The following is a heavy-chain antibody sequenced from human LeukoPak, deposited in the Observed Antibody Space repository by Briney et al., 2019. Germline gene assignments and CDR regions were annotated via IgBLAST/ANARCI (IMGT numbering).Heavy chain of an antibody. Sequence: PSETLSVTCTVSGGSISSYYWSWIRQPPGKGLEWIGYIYYSGSTYYNPSLKSRVTISVDTSKNQFSLKLSSVTAADTAVYYCARLPLGYSSSSDYWGQGTLVTVSS. CDR1: GGSISSYY. CDR2: IYYSGST. V-gene: IGHV4-59*04. J-gene: IGHJ4*02. CDR3: ARLPLGYSSSSDY. D-gene: IGHD6-6*01.